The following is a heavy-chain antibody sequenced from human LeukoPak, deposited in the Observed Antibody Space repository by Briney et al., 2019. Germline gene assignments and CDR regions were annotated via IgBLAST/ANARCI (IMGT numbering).Heavy chain of an antibody. CDR3: AREDYGDYVQYFDY. Sequence: PGGSLRLSCAASGFTFSSYWMSWVRQAPGKGLEWVANIKQDGSEKYYVDSVKGRFTISRDSAKNSLYLQMNSLRAEDTAVYYCAREDYGDYVQYFDYWGQGTLVTVSS. J-gene: IGHJ4*02. V-gene: IGHV3-7*01. D-gene: IGHD4-17*01. CDR1: GFTFSSYW. CDR2: IKQDGSEK.